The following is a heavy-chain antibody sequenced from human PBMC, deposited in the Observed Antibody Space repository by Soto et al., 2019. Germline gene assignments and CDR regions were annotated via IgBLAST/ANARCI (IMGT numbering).Heavy chain of an antibody. J-gene: IGHJ6*02. CDR1: GGTFSSYA. CDR3: ARDDRTEMLKGWYYYYGMDV. Sequence: QVQLVQSGAEVKKPGSSVKVSCKASGGTFSSYAISWVRQAPGQGLEWMGGIIPIFGTANYAQKFQGRVTITADESTSTAYMELSSLRSEDTAVYYFARDDRTEMLKGWYYYYGMDVWGQGTTVTVSS. V-gene: IGHV1-69*01. CDR2: IIPIFGTA. D-gene: IGHD2-15*01.